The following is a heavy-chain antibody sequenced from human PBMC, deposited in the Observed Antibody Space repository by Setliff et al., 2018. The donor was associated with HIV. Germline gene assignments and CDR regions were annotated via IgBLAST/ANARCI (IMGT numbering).Heavy chain of an antibody. CDR2: IYYSGGT. Sequence: SETLSLTCTVSTGPISNGGFYWSWIRHHPGKGLEWIGYIYYSGGTYYSPSLKSRVSMSIDTFKNQFSLNLTSVTAADTAVYYCARGIYRPWGGYSAFATDAFETWGQGTLVTVSS. V-gene: IGHV4-31*03. D-gene: IGHD5-12*01. CDR1: TGPISNGGFY. CDR3: ARGIYRPWGGYSAFATDAFET. J-gene: IGHJ3*02.